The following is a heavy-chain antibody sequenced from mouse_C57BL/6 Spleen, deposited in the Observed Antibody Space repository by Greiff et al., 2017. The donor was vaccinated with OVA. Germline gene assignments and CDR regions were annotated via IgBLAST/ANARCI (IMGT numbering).Heavy chain of an antibody. J-gene: IGHJ4*01. CDR1: GYAFSSYW. CDR2: IYPGDGDT. CDR3: ARSDALYAMDC. Sequence: QVQLKESGAELVKPGASVKISCKASGYAFSSYWMNWVKQRPGKGLEWIGQIYPGDGDTNYNGKFKGKATLTADKTSSTAYMQLSSLTSEDSAVYFCARSDALYAMDCWGQGTSVTVSS. V-gene: IGHV1-80*01.